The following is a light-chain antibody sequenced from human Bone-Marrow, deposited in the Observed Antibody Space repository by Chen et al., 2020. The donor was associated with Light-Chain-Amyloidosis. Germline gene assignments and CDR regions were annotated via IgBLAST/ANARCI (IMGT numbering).Light chain of an antibody. CDR1: DLPTKY. CDR3: QSADSSGTYEVI. J-gene: IGLJ2*01. Sequence: SYELTQPPSVSVSPGQTARITCSGDDLPTKYAYWYQQKPGQAPVLVIHRDTERPSGISERFSGSSSGTTDTLTLSGVQPEDEADYHCQSADSSGTYEVIFGGGTKLTVL. CDR2: RDT. V-gene: IGLV3-25*03.